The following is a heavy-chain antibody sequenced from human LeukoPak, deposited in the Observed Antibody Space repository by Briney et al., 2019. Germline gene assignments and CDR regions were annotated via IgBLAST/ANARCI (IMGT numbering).Heavy chain of an antibody. Sequence: ASVTVSCKASGYTFTGYYMHWVRQAPGQGLGWMGWINPNSGGTNYAQKFQGRVTMTRDTSISTAYMELSRLRSDDTAVYYCAGDFWSGEYYYYYYGMDVWGQGTTVTVSS. CDR2: INPNSGGT. D-gene: IGHD3-3*01. J-gene: IGHJ6*02. CDR3: AGDFWSGEYYYYYYGMDV. CDR1: GYTFTGYY. V-gene: IGHV1-2*02.